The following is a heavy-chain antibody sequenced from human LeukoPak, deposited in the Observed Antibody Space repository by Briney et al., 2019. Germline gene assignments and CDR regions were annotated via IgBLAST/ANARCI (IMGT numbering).Heavy chain of an antibody. CDR2: IRSKANSYAT. Sequence: GGSLRLSCAASGFTFSGSAMHWVRQASGKGLEWVGRIRSKANSYATAYAASVKGRFTISRDDSKNTAYLQMNSLKTEDTAVYYCAKVDRSGWYIDGFDIWGQGTMVTVSS. J-gene: IGHJ3*02. CDR1: GFTFSGSA. CDR3: AKVDRSGWYIDGFDI. D-gene: IGHD6-19*01. V-gene: IGHV3-73*01.